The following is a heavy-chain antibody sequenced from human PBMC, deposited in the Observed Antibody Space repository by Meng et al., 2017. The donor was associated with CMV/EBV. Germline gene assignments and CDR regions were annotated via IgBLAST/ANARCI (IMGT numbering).Heavy chain of an antibody. J-gene: IGHJ4*02. CDR3: ASYIVVVPAAIGD. V-gene: IGHV1-2*02. Sequence: ASVKVSCKASGYTFTGYYMHWVRQAPGQGLEWMGWINPNSGGTNYAQKFQGRVTMTRDTSKNQFSLKLSSVTAADTAVYYCASYIVVVPAAIGDWGQRTLVTVSS. CDR2: INPNSGGT. CDR1: GYTFTGYY. D-gene: IGHD2-2*01.